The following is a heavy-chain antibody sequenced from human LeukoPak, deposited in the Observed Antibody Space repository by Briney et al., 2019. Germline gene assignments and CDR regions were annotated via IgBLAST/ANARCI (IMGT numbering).Heavy chain of an antibody. D-gene: IGHD5-12*01. CDR1: GFXFSSYG. V-gene: IGHV3-33*01. J-gene: IGHJ4*02. CDR3: ARVPHRGVATIINFDY. CDR2: IWYDGSNK. Sequence: GRSLRLSCAASGFXFSSYGMHWVRQAPGKGLEWVAVIWYDGSNKYYADSVKGRFTISRDNSKNTLYLQMNSLRAEDTAVYYCARVPHRGVATIINFDYWGQGTLVTVSS.